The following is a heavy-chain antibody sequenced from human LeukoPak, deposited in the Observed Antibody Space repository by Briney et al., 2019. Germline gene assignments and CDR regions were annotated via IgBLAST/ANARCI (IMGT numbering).Heavy chain of an antibody. CDR3: AKEKFVEMATISNGGDFDY. D-gene: IGHD5-24*01. V-gene: IGHV3-30-3*01. CDR2: ISYDGSNK. J-gene: IGHJ4*02. CDR1: GFTFSSYA. Sequence: GSLRLSCAASGFTFSSYAMHWVRQAPGKGLEWVAVISYDGSNKYYADSVKGRFTISRDNSKNTLYLQMNSLRAEDTAVYYCAKEKFVEMATISNGGDFDYWGQGTLVTVSS.